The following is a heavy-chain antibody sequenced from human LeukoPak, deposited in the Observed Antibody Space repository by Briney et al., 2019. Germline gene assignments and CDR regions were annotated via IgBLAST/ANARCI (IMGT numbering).Heavy chain of an antibody. J-gene: IGHJ6*02. D-gene: IGHD5-18*01. Sequence: GESLKISCKGSGYCLTSYWIGGVRQMPGKGLEWMGIIYPGDFDTRAGPSCQGQATISADKSISTAYLQWSSLTASDTAMYYCARRYFTAMADYGMDVWGQGTTVTVSS. V-gene: IGHV5-51*01. CDR3: ARRYFTAMADYGMDV. CDR1: GYCLTSYW. CDR2: IYPGDFDT.